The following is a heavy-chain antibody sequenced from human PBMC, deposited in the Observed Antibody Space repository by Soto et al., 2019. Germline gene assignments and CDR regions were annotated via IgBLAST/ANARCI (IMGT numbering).Heavy chain of an antibody. Sequence: GGSLRLSCAASGFTFSSYAMSWVRQAPGKGLEWVSAISGSGGSTYYADSVKGRFTISRDNSKNTLYLQMNSLRAEDTAVYYCAKAIGYCSSTSCYTGLAYYYYGMDVWGQGTTVTVSS. V-gene: IGHV3-23*01. J-gene: IGHJ6*02. D-gene: IGHD2-2*02. CDR1: GFTFSSYA. CDR2: ISGSGGST. CDR3: AKAIGYCSSTSCYTGLAYYYYGMDV.